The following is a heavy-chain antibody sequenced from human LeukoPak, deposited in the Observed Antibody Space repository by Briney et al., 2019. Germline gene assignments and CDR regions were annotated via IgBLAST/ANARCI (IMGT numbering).Heavy chain of an antibody. V-gene: IGHV3-30*03. D-gene: IGHD3-16*02. CDR2: ISYDGSNK. J-gene: IGHJ4*02. CDR1: GFTFATFS. Sequence: PGGSLRLSCAGSGFTFATFSIHWVRQAPGKGLEWVAVISYDGSNKYYADSVKGRFTISRDNSKNTLYLQMNSLRAEDTAVYYCARVEAGLRLGELSPPVDYWGQGTLVTVSS. CDR3: ARVEAGLRLGELSPPVDY.